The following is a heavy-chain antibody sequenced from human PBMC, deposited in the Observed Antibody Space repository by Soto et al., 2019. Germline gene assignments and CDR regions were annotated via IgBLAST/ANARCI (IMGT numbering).Heavy chain of an antibody. J-gene: IGHJ4*02. CDR1: GFTFSSYA. CDR2: ISGSGGST. V-gene: IGHV3-23*01. CDR3: AKDPFHPGYNNRFDY. Sequence: EVQLLESGGGLVQPGGSLRLSCAASGFTFSSYAMSWVRQAPGKGLEWVSAISGSGGSTYYADSVKGRFTISRDNSKKTLDLQMNSLRAEDTAVYYCAKDPFHPGYNNRFDYWGQGTLVTVSS. D-gene: IGHD3-9*01.